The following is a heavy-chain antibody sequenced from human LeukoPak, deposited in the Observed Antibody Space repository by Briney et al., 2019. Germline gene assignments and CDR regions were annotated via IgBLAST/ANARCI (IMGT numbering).Heavy chain of an antibody. V-gene: IGHV3-23*01. J-gene: IGHJ4*02. Sequence: SGGSLRLSCAASGFAFSSYWMSWVRQAPGKGLEWVSAISGSTYNADSVKGRFTISRDNSKNTLYLQMNSLRAEDTAVYYCAKHRSSGYYYVMDYWGQGTLVTVSS. CDR2: ISGST. CDR3: AKHRSSGYYYVMDY. D-gene: IGHD3-22*01. CDR1: GFAFSSYW.